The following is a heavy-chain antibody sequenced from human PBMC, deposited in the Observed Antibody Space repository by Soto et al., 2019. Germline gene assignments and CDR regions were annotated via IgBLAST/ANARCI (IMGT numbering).Heavy chain of an antibody. CDR2: IYYSGST. CDR3: AKDSVAGSSSYYSGMDV. Sequence: PSETLSLTCTAAGGSINSYYWSWIRQPPGKGLELIGYIYYSGSTNYNPSLKSRVTISRDNSKNTLYLQMNSLRAEDTAVYYCAKDSVAGSSSYYSGMDVWGQGTTVTVSS. D-gene: IGHD6-19*01. V-gene: IGHV4-59*12. J-gene: IGHJ6*02. CDR1: GGSINSYY.